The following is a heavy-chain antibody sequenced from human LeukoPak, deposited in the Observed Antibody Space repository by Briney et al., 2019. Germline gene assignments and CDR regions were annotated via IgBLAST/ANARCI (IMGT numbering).Heavy chain of an antibody. V-gene: IGHV4-39*01. J-gene: IGHJ4*02. Sequence: SETLSLTCTVSGDSISSSSYYWGWIRQPPGKGLEWIGSIYYSGSTYYNPSLKSRVTISVDTSKNQFSLKLTSVTAADTAVYYCARRKFGSSWRDYWGQGTLVTVSS. D-gene: IGHD6-13*01. CDR3: ARRKFGSSWRDY. CDR1: GDSISSSSYY. CDR2: IYYSGST.